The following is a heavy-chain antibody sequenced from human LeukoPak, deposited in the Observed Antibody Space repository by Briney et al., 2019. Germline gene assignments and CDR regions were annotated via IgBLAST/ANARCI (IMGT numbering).Heavy chain of an antibody. J-gene: IGHJ4*02. Sequence: PSETLSLTCTVSGGSISSSSYYWGWIRQPPGKGLEWIGSIYYSGSTYYNPSLKSRVTISVDTSKNQFSLKLSSVTAADTAVYYCARDWDDYYDSSGPLDYWGQGTLVTVSS. CDR3: ARDWDDYYDSSGPLDY. V-gene: IGHV4-39*07. D-gene: IGHD3-22*01. CDR1: GGSISSSSYY. CDR2: IYYSGST.